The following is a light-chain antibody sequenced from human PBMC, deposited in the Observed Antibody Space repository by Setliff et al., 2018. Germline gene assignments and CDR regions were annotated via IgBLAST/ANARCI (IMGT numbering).Light chain of an antibody. CDR1: SSNIGRRT. Sequence: QSALAQPPSASGTPGQLVTISCSGSSSNIGRRTVNWYQQVPGMAPKLLIYSQNQRPSGVPDRFSASKSGTSASLAISGLQSDDEADHYCSAWDDSINAWVFGTGTKVTVL. V-gene: IGLV1-44*01. CDR2: SQN. CDR3: SAWDDSINAWV. J-gene: IGLJ1*01.